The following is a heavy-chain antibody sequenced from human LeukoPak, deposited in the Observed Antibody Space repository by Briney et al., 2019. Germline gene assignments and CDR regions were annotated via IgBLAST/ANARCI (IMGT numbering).Heavy chain of an antibody. J-gene: IGHJ4*02. D-gene: IGHD6-19*01. CDR1: GGSISNYY. Sequence: SETLSLTCTVSGGSISNYYWSWIRQAPGKGLEWIRYMYYSGATNYNPSLKSRVTTSVDTAKNQFSLRLSSVTAADTAVYYCARASSSAWYADYWGQGTLVIVSP. V-gene: IGHV4-59*01. CDR3: ARASSSAWYADY. CDR2: MYYSGAT.